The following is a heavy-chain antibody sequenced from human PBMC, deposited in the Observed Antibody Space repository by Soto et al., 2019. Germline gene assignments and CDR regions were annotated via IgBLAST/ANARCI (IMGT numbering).Heavy chain of an antibody. J-gene: IGHJ4*02. V-gene: IGHV4-61*01. D-gene: IGHD2-15*01. CDR2: IYYSGST. CDR3: ARDSGCSGGSCSTDY. Sequence: PWETLSLTCTVSGGSVSSGSYYWSWIRQPPGKGLEWIGYIYYSGSTNYNPSLKSRVTISVDTSKNQFSLKLSSVTAADTAVYYCARDSGCSGGSCSTDYWGQGTLVTVSS. CDR1: GGSVSSGSYY.